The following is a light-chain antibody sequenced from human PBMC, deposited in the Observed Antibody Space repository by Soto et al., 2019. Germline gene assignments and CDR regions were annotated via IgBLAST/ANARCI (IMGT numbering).Light chain of an antibody. J-gene: IGKJ4*01. V-gene: IGKV1-39*01. Sequence: DIQMTQSPSAMSAYVGDRVTITCRASQGIRNFLVWFQHKPGKAPKLLIYAASSLQSGVPSRFSGSGSGTDFTLTISSLQPEDFATYYCQQSYSTPRTFGGGTKVEIK. CDR1: QGIRNF. CDR3: QQSYSTPRT. CDR2: AAS.